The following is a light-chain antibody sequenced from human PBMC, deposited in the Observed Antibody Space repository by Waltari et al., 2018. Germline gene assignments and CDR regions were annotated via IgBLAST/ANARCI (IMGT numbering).Light chain of an antibody. J-gene: IGKJ4*01. CDR2: GAS. CDR1: QTINNNF. V-gene: IGKV3-20*01. CDR3: QQYDGSILT. Sequence: IVLTQSPDTLSLSPGQRATLSCRASQTINNNFLVWYQQKPGQAPRLLLHGASSRATGFPDRFSGSGSGTDFTLTISRLEPEDVAVYYCQQYDGSILTFGGGTKVEI.